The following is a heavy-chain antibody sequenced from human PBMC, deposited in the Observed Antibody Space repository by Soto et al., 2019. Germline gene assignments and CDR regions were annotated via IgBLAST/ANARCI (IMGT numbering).Heavy chain of an antibody. J-gene: IGHJ6*02. CDR2: ISDDGTNK. CDR1: GFTFSTYG. Sequence: QVQLVESGGGEVQPGRSLTISCAASGFTFSTYGMHWVRQTPGKGLEWVAVISDDGTNKFYADSVKGRCTISRDNVKNTLTLQMNSLRADDTAVYSCAKDLQSYGDYDYYCYGMDVWGLGTRVTVSS. D-gene: IGHD4-17*01. V-gene: IGHV3-30*18. CDR3: AKDLQSYGDYDYYCYGMDV.